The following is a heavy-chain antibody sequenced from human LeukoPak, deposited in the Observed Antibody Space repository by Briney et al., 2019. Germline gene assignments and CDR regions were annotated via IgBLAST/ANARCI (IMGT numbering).Heavy chain of an antibody. Sequence: SETLSLTCTVSGGSISSYYWSWIRQPAGKGLEWIGRIYTSGSTNYNASLESRVSMSVDTSKNQFSLKLSSVTAADTAVFYCARENSGSYREFDYWGQGTLVTVSS. CDR3: ARENSGSYREFDY. CDR2: IYTSGST. J-gene: IGHJ4*02. V-gene: IGHV4-4*07. CDR1: GGSISSYY. D-gene: IGHD1-26*01.